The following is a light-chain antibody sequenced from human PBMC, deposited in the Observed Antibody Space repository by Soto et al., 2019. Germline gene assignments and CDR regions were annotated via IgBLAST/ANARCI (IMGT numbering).Light chain of an antibody. CDR2: GAS. CDR3: QQYNKWPPWT. J-gene: IGKJ1*01. CDR1: QSVSSSY. Sequence: EIVLTQSPATLSLSPGERATLSCRASQSVSSSYLAWYQQKPGQPPRLLIYGASSRATGIPDRFSGGGSGTEFTLTISSLQSEDFAVYYCQQYNKWPPWTFGQGTKVDIK. V-gene: IGKV3D-15*01.